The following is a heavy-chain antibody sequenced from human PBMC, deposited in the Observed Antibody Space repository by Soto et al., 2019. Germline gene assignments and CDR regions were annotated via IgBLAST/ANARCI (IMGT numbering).Heavy chain of an antibody. Sequence: PGESLKISCKGSGYSFTTYWIGWVRQMPGKGLEWMGIIYPGDSDTRYSPSFQGQVTISADKSISTAYLQWSSLKASDTAMYYCARVSIAVAGPADFDYWGQGTLVTVSS. CDR1: GYSFTTYW. CDR3: ARVSIAVAGPADFDY. D-gene: IGHD6-19*01. V-gene: IGHV5-51*01. CDR2: IYPGDSDT. J-gene: IGHJ4*02.